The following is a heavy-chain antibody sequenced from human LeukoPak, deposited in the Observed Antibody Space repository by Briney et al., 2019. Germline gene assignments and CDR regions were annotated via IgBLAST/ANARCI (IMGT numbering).Heavy chain of an antibody. CDR1: GFTFSSHS. CDR2: ISSSSSYI. J-gene: IGHJ4*02. Sequence: GESLRLSCAASGFTFSSHSMNWVRQAPGKGLEWDSSISSSSSYIYYADSVKGRFTISRDNAKNSLYLQMNSLRAEDTAIYYCATYRQVLLPFESWGQGTLATVSS. V-gene: IGHV3-21*04. D-gene: IGHD2-8*02. CDR3: ATYRQVLLPFES.